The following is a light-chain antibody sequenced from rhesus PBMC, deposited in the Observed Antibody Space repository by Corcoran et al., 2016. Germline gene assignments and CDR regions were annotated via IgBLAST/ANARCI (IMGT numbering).Light chain of an antibody. CDR2: KES. J-gene: IGKJ2*01. Sequence: DIQMTQSPSSLSASVGDKVTITCRASQGISSWLAWYQQKQGKAPNLLIYKESILQNGVPSRVSGSGCGTYCTLTISGLQAEDVAVYYCQQYYSSPYSFCQGTKVEIK. V-gene: IGKV1-21*01. CDR3: QQYYSSPYS. CDR1: QGISSW.